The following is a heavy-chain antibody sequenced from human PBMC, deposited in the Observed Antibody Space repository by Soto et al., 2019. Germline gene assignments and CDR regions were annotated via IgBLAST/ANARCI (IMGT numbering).Heavy chain of an antibody. CDR1: GFTFSSYS. CDR2: ISSSSSTI. CDR3: ARSDIVATYDAFDI. J-gene: IGHJ3*02. D-gene: IGHD5-12*01. V-gene: IGHV3-48*01. Sequence: GGSLRLSCAASGFTFSSYSMNWVRQAPGKGLEWVSYISSSSSTIYYADSVKGRFTISRDNAKNSLYLQMNSLRAEDTAVYYCARSDIVATYDAFDIWGQGTMVT.